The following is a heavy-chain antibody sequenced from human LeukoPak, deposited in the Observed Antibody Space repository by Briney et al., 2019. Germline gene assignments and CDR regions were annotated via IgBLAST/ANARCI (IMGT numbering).Heavy chain of an antibody. CDR2: IYYSGST. CDR1: GGSISSGGYY. Sequence: SETLSLTCTVSGGSISSGGYYWSWIRQHPGKGLEWIGYIYYSGSTYYNPSLKSRVTISVDTSKNQFSLKLSSVTAADTAVYYCARVGYYDSSGYWLDFDYWGQGTLVTVSS. CDR3: ARVGYYDSSGYWLDFDY. V-gene: IGHV4-31*03. J-gene: IGHJ4*02. D-gene: IGHD3-22*01.